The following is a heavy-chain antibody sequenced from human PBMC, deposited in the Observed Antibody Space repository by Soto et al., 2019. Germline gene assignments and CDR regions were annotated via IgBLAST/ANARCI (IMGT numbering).Heavy chain of an antibody. J-gene: IGHJ6*02. D-gene: IGHD3-10*01. CDR2: INHSGST. CDR1: GGSFSGYY. CDR3: ARGRRGKGYYYGMDV. Sequence: QVQLQQWGAGLLKPSETLSLTCAVYGGSFSGYYWSWIRQPPGKGLEWIGEINHSGSTNYNPSLKGRVTISVDTSKNQFSLKLSSVTAADTAVYYCARGRRGKGYYYGMDVWGQGTTVTVSS. V-gene: IGHV4-34*01.